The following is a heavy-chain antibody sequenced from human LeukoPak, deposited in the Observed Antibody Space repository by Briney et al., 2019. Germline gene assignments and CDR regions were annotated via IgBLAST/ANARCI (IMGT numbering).Heavy chain of an antibody. Sequence: GGSLRLSCAASGFTFSNYRMHWVRHTPGGGLVWVARINTDGYTKTYADSVKGRFTISRDNAKNQVYLQMSSLRVEDTAVYYCARGDYGDYFDYWGQGTLVTVSS. V-gene: IGHV3-74*01. D-gene: IGHD4-17*01. CDR3: ARGDYGDYFDY. CDR1: GFTFSNYR. CDR2: INTDGYTK. J-gene: IGHJ4*02.